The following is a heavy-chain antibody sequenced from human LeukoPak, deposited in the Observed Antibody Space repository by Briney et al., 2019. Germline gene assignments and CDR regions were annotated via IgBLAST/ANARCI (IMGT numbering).Heavy chain of an antibody. CDR3: ARPYAPWGDAFDI. CDR1: GYSFTSYW. D-gene: IGHD2-2*01. Sequence: GESLKISCKGSGYSFTSYWIGWVRQMPGKGLEWMGIIYPGDSDTRYSPSFQGQVTISADKSISTAYLQWSSLKASDTAMYYCARPYAPWGDAFDIWGKGTMVTVSS. CDR2: IYPGDSDT. J-gene: IGHJ3*02. V-gene: IGHV5-51*01.